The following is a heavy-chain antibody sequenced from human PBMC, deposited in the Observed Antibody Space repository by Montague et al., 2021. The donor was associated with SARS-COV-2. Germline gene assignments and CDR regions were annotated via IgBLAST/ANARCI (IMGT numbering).Heavy chain of an antibody. CDR1: GGSFSGYY. Sequence: SETLSLTCAVYGGSFSGYYWSWIRQPPGKGLGWIGEINHSGSTNYNPSLKSRVTISVDTSKNQFSLKLSSVTAADTAVYYCARGRTVTTFYYYYYGMDVWGQGTTVTVSS. CDR2: INHSGST. V-gene: IGHV4-34*01. D-gene: IGHD4-17*01. CDR3: ARGRTVTTFYYYYYGMDV. J-gene: IGHJ6*02.